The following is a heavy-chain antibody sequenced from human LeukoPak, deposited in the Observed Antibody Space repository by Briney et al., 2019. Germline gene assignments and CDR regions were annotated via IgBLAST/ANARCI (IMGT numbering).Heavy chain of an antibody. CDR3: ARGMYYYGSGSSFDN. J-gene: IGHJ4*02. Sequence: SGGSLRLSCAASGFSLSSYNMSSVRQAPGKGLEWVSSISSSSSYIYYADSVKGRFTISRDNAKNSLYLQMNSLRAEDTAVYYCARGMYYYGSGSSFDNWGQGTLVTVSS. D-gene: IGHD3-10*01. CDR1: GFSLSSYN. CDR2: ISSSSSYI. V-gene: IGHV3-21*01.